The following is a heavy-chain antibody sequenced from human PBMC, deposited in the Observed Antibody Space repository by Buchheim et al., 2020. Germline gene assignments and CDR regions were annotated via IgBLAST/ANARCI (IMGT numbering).Heavy chain of an antibody. CDR2: IYHSGGT. D-gene: IGHD2-21*02. Sequence: QVQLQESGPGLVKPSGTLSLTCAVSGDSISSGHWWTWVRQPPGKGLEWIGEIYHSGGTNYNPSLKSRVTISVHKSKNQFSLNLNSVTAADTAVYYCARTVMTGGSDDYWGQGTL. CDR3: ARTVMTGGSDDY. V-gene: IGHV4-4*02. CDR1: GDSISSGHW. J-gene: IGHJ4*02.